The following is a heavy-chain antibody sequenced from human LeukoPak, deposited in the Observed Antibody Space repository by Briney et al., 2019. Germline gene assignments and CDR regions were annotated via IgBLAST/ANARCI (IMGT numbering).Heavy chain of an antibody. Sequence: SETLSLTCTVSGGSIGTTNYYWGWLRQPPGKGLEWIGSIYYSETTYDNPSLESRVTVSIETSKNQFSLKLSSVTAADTAVYYCARQRADYFYYYVDVWGKGTTVTVS. V-gene: IGHV4-39*01. D-gene: IGHD3-9*01. CDR1: GGSIGTTNYY. CDR2: IYYSETT. CDR3: ARQRADYFYYYVDV. J-gene: IGHJ6*03.